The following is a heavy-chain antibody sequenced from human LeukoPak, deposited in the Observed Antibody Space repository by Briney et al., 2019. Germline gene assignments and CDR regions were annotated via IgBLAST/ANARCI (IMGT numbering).Heavy chain of an antibody. D-gene: IGHD1-1*01. Sequence: PSETLSLTCVVSGFSTSSGYYWGWIRQPPGKGLEWIANIHVSGTTFYNSSLNSRVAISIDTSKNQFSLKLSSVTAADTAVYFCAREAERRIVNWGRGTLVTVSS. V-gene: IGHV4-38-2*02. CDR3: AREAERRIVN. CDR2: IHVSGTT. CDR1: GFSTSSGYY. J-gene: IGHJ4*02.